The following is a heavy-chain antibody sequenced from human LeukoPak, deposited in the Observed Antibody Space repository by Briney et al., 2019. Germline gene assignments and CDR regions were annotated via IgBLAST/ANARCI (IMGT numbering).Heavy chain of an antibody. CDR3: AGGIAVAGLL. J-gene: IGHJ4*02. CDR1: GGSFSGYY. D-gene: IGHD6-19*01. CDR2: INYSGST. Sequence: SETLSLTCAVYGGSFSGYYWNWIRQPPGKGLEWIGEINYSGSTNYNPSLKSRVTISIDTSKNQFSLKLSSVTAADTAVYYCAGGIAVAGLLWGQGTLVTVSS. V-gene: IGHV4-34*01.